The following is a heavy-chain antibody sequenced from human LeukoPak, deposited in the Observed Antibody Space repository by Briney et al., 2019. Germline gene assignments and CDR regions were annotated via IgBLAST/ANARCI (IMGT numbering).Heavy chain of an antibody. CDR2: INSDGSST. D-gene: IGHD1-26*01. CDR1: GFTFSNYA. Sequence: GGSLRLSCVASGFTFSNYAMHWVRQAPGKGLVWVSRINSDGSSTNYADSVKGRFTISRDNAKNTLYLQMNSLRAEDTAVYYCARVGATSWYWGQGTLVTVSS. J-gene: IGHJ4*02. CDR3: ARVGATSWY. V-gene: IGHV3-74*01.